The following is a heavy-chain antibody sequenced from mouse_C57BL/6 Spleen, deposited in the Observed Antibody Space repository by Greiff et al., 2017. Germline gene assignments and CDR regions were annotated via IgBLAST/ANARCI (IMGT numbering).Heavy chain of an antibody. D-gene: IGHD1-1*01. CDR2: IYPRDGST. Sequence: VKLMESDAELVKPGASVKISCKVSGYTFTDHTIHWMKQRPEQGLEWIGYIYPRDGSTKYNEKFKGKATLTADKSSSTAYMQLNSLTSEDSAVYFCARREGSSYAFDYWGQGTTLTVSS. CDR3: ARREGSSYAFDY. V-gene: IGHV1-78*01. J-gene: IGHJ2*01. CDR1: GYTFTDHT.